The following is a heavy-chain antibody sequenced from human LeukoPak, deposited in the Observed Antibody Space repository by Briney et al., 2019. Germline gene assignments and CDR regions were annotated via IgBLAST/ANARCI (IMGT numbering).Heavy chain of an antibody. V-gene: IGHV1-24*01. D-gene: IGHD5-24*01. Sequence: ASVKVSCKVSGYTLTELSMHWVRQAPGKGLEWMGGFDPEDGETIYAQKFQGRVTMTEDTSTDTAYMELSSLRSEDTAVYYCATAARWLHAEYFQHWGQGTLVTVSS. CDR2: FDPEDGET. J-gene: IGHJ1*01. CDR3: ATAARWLHAEYFQH. CDR1: GYTLTELS.